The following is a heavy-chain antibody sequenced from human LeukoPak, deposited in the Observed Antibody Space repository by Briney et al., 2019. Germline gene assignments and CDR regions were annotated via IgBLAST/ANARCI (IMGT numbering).Heavy chain of an antibody. CDR3: ARGQYSGSCFDN. D-gene: IGHD1-26*01. Sequence: SETLSPTCTVSGGSISNYLWSWIRQPPGKGLEWIGYIYYSGSTNYNPSLKSRVTILVDTSKNQFSLKVSSVTAADTAVYYCARGQYSGSCFDNWGQGSLVTVSS. V-gene: IGHV4-59*01. CDR1: GGSISNYL. CDR2: IYYSGST. J-gene: IGHJ4*02.